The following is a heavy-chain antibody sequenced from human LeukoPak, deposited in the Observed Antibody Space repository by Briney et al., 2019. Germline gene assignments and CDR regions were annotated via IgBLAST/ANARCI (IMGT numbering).Heavy chain of an antibody. CDR2: ISSSSSYI. J-gene: IGHJ4*02. D-gene: IGHD3-10*01. Sequence: GGSLRLSCGASGFNLKDYTMNWVRQAPGKGPEWVSSISSSSSYIYYADSVKGRFTISRDNAKNSLYLQMNSLRAEDTAVYYCARDTGYYGSGSYYNEPFDYWGQGTLVTVSS. V-gene: IGHV3-21*01. CDR3: ARDTGYYGSGSYYNEPFDY. CDR1: GFNLKDYT.